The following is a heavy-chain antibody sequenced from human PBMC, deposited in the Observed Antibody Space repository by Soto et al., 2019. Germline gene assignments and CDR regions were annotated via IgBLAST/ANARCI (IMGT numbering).Heavy chain of an antibody. J-gene: IGHJ3*02. D-gene: IGHD3-22*01. CDR3: ASLGDSSGYPPVDI. CDR2: IIPIFGTA. CDR1: GGTFSSYA. V-gene: IGHV1-69*12. Sequence: QVQLVQSGAEVKKPGSSVKVSCKASGGTFSSYAISWVRQAPGQGLEWMGGIIPIFGTANYAQKFQGRVTITADDSRSTAYRELGSLSSEDTAVYSCASLGDSSGYPPVDIWGQGAMVTVSS.